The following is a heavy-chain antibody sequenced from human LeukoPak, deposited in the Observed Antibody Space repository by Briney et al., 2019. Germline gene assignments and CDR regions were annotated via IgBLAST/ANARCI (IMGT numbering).Heavy chain of an antibody. CDR2: ISAYNGNT. CDR1: GYTFTSYG. V-gene: IGHV1-18*01. CDR3: ARDPPRIVVVVAATNYYGMDV. D-gene: IGHD2-15*01. J-gene: IGHJ6*02. Sequence: ASVKVSCKASGYTFTSYGISWVRQAPGQGLEWMGWISAYNGNTNYAQKLQGRVTMTTDTSTSTAYMELRSLRSGDTAVYYCARDPPRIVVVVAATNYYGMDVWGQGTTVTVPS.